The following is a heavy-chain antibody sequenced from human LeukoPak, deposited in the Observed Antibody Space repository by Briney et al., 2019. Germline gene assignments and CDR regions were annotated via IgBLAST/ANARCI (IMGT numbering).Heavy chain of an antibody. Sequence: GGSLRLSCAASGFTFSSYNMNWVRQAPGKGLEWVSSTTSSSSYIYYADSVKGRFTISRDNAKNSLYLQMNSLTAEDTAVYYCAREHWFGELGTWGQGTLVSVSS. CDR2: TTSSSSYI. V-gene: IGHV3-21*06. CDR3: AREHWFGELGT. D-gene: IGHD3-10*01. CDR1: GFTFSSYN. J-gene: IGHJ4*02.